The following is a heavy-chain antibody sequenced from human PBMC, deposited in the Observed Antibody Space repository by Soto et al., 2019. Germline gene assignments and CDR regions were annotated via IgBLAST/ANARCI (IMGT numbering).Heavy chain of an antibody. J-gene: IGHJ4*02. CDR3: ARDTSTVASFFDY. CDR1: GFTFSSYA. Sequence: PGGSLRLSCAASGFTFSSYAMSWVRQAPGKGLEWVAVISYDGSNKYYADSVKGRFTISRDNSKNTLYLQMNSLRAEDTAVYYCARDTSTVASFFDYWGQGTLVTVSS. V-gene: IGHV3-30-3*01. D-gene: IGHD2-2*01. CDR2: ISYDGSNK.